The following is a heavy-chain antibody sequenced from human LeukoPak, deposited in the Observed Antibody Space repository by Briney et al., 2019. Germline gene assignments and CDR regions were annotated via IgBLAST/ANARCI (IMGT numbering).Heavy chain of an antibody. Sequence: TGGSLRLSCAASGFTFSSYGMNWVRQAPGKGLEWVSYISSSGGTIYYADSVKGRFTISRDNVKNTLYLQMNSLRAEDTAVYYCALSSGWYGGLDPWGQGTLVTVSS. V-gene: IGHV3-48*03. CDR2: ISSSGGTI. D-gene: IGHD6-19*01. CDR1: GFTFSSYG. J-gene: IGHJ5*02. CDR3: ALSSGWYGGLDP.